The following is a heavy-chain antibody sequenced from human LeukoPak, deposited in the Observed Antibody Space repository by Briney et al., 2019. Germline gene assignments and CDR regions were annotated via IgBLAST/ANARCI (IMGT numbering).Heavy chain of an antibody. Sequence: GGSLRLSCAASGFTFSSYGMSWVRQAPGKGLEWVSAISGSGGSTYYADSVKGRFTISRDNAKNSLYLQMNSLRAEDTAVYYCARADSYYDFWSGYPAGRGFDYWGQGTLVTVSS. CDR3: ARADSYYDFWSGYPAGRGFDY. V-gene: IGHV3-23*01. CDR1: GFTFSSYG. CDR2: ISGSGGST. D-gene: IGHD3-3*01. J-gene: IGHJ4*02.